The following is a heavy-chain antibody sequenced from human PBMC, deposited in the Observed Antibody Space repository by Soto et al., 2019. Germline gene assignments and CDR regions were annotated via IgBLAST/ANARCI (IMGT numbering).Heavy chain of an antibody. Sequence: ASVKFSCKASGYTFTSYYMHWVRQAPGQGLEWMGINNPSGGSTSYAQKFQGRVTMTRDTSTSTVYMELSSLRSEDTAVYYCARFWGSGSYFDYYGMDVWGQGTTVTVSS. CDR2: NNPSGGST. CDR1: GYTFTSYY. CDR3: ARFWGSGSYFDYYGMDV. J-gene: IGHJ6*02. D-gene: IGHD3-10*01. V-gene: IGHV1-46*01.